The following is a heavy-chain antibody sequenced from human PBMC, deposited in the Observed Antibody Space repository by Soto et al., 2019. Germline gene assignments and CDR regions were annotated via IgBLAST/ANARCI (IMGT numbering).Heavy chain of an antibody. Sequence: GGSLRLSCAASGFTFSSYSMNWVRQAPGKGLEWVSSISSSSSYIYYADSVKGRFTISRDNAKNSLYLQMNSLRAEDTAVYYCARQPSVKDIVVVPADSYYYYYGMDVWGQGTTVTVSS. CDR3: ARQPSVKDIVVVPADSYYYYYGMDV. V-gene: IGHV3-21*01. J-gene: IGHJ6*02. CDR1: GFTFSSYS. CDR2: ISSSSSYI. D-gene: IGHD2-2*01.